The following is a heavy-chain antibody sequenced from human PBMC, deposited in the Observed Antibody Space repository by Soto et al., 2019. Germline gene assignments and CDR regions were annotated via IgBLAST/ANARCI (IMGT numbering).Heavy chain of an antibody. J-gene: IGHJ5*01. V-gene: IGHV4-30-4*01. CDR2: IYKSTTT. CDR3: ARGRYCLTGRCFPNWFDS. CDR1: GDSISTVDYF. D-gene: IGHD2-15*01. Sequence: TLSLTCSVSGDSISTVDYFWAWIRQPPGQALEYIGYIYKSTTTYYNPSFEGRVAISLDTSKSQFSLTVTSVTAADTAVYFCARGRYCLTGRCFPNWFDSWVQGTLVTSPQ.